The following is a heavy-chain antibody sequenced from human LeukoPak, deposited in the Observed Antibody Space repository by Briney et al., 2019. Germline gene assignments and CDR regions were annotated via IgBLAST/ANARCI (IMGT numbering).Heavy chain of an antibody. Sequence: GGSLRLSCAASGLTFSSHWMHWVRQAPGKGLVWVSRITNDGSSTTYADSVKGRFAISRDNAKSSLYLQMNSLRDEDTAVYYCARVWQDYSGVDYWGQGTLVTVSS. CDR1: GLTFSSHW. CDR2: ITNDGSST. V-gene: IGHV3-74*01. J-gene: IGHJ4*02. D-gene: IGHD2-21*01. CDR3: ARVWQDYSGVDY.